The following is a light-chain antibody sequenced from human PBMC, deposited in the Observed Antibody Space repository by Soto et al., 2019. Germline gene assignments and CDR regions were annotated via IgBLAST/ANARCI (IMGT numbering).Light chain of an antibody. V-gene: IGKV1-39*01. J-gene: IGKJ2*01. CDR3: QQSYSAPHT. CDR2: AAS. Sequence: DIQMTQSPSSLSESVGDRVTITCRASQSISRFLNWYQQKPGKAPELLIYAASSLESDVPSRFSGSGYVEDFTLTISSLHPEDSATYYCQQSYSAPHTFGQGTKLEIK. CDR1: QSISRF.